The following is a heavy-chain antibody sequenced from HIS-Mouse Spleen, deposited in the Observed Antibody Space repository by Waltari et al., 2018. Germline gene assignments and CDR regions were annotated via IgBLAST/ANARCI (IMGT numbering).Heavy chain of an antibody. V-gene: IGHV4-39*07. CDR2: IYYSGST. J-gene: IGHJ2*01. D-gene: IGHD6-13*01. Sequence: QLQLQASGPGLVKPSETLSLTCTVSGGSISSSSYYWGWIRQPPGKGLGWIGSIYYSGSTYYNPSLKSRVTISVDTSKNQFSLKLSSVTAADTAVYYCAREIPYSSSWYDWYFDLWGRGTLVTVSS. CDR3: AREIPYSSSWYDWYFDL. CDR1: GGSISSSSYY.